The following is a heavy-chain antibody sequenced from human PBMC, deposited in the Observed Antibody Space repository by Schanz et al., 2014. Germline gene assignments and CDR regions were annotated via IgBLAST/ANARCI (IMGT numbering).Heavy chain of an antibody. J-gene: IGHJ5*02. CDR2: ISYDGRNK. Sequence: QAQLMESGGGVVQPGTSLILSCSVSGFSLNTYGIHWFRQPAGKGLEWVAVISYDGRNKYYADSVKGRFTISRDNSKNTLYLQMNSPRAEDTAVYYCARDLEGYYGGGGGFDPWGQGTLVTVSS. V-gene: IGHV3-30*19. D-gene: IGHD2-21*01. CDR1: GFSLNTYG. CDR3: ARDLEGYYGGGGGFDP.